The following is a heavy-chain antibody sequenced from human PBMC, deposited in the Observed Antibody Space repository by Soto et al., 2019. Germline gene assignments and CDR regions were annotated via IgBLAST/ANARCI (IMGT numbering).Heavy chain of an antibody. D-gene: IGHD6-19*01. CDR3: EKDLSAWYGPTNY. CDR2: ISYDGSNK. Sequence: PGGSLRLSCAASGFTFSSYGMHWVRQAPGKGLEWVAVISYDGSNKYYADSVKGRFTISRDNSKNTLYLQMNSLRAEDTAVYYCEKDLSAWYGPTNYWGQGTLVTVSS. V-gene: IGHV3-30*18. J-gene: IGHJ4*02. CDR1: GFTFSSYG.